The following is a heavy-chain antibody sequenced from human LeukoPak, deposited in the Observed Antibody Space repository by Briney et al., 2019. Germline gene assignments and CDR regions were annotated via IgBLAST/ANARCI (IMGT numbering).Heavy chain of an antibody. CDR3: AGGRYDNLTGHLARLDV. CDR1: GGSMKTFY. D-gene: IGHD3-9*01. Sequence: SETLSLTCTVSGGSMKTFYWSWIRQPAGKGLEWVGRIFSRGTTNYTPSLKSRVTVSLDTSKNQFSLKLSSVTAADTAVYYCAGGRYDNLTGHLARLDVWGQGTTVIVSS. V-gene: IGHV4-4*07. J-gene: IGHJ6*02. CDR2: IFSRGTT.